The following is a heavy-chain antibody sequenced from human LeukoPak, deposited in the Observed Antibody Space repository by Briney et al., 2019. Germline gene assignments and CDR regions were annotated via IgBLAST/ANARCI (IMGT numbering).Heavy chain of an antibody. V-gene: IGHV1-3*01. CDR3: ARDGWLPTRDLDY. Sequence: ASVKVSCKASGYTFTSYAMHWVRQAPGQRLEWMGWINAGNGNTRYSQKFQGRVTITRDTSASTAYMELSSLRSEDTAVYYCARDGWLPTRDLDYWGQGTLVTVSS. D-gene: IGHD6-19*01. CDR1: GYTFTSYA. CDR2: INAGNGNT. J-gene: IGHJ4*02.